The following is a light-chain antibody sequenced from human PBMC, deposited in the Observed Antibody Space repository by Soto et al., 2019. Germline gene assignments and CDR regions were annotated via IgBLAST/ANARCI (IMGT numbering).Light chain of an antibody. CDR3: ASWDDDLNGYV. CDR1: TSNIGSNS. J-gene: IGLJ1*01. CDR2: SHT. V-gene: IGLV1-44*01. Sequence: QAVVTQPPSASGTPGLGVTISCSGSTSNIGSNSVSWYQQFPGTAPKLLIHSHTQRPSGVPDRFSGSKSGTSASLAIGGLQSEDEADYYCASWDDDLNGYVFGTGTKLTVL.